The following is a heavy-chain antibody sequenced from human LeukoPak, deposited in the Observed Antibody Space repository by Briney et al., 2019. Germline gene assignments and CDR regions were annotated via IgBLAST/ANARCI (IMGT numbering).Heavy chain of an antibody. CDR2: IYYSGST. V-gene: IGHV4-39*01. CDR3: ARPSSRLWPWFDP. CDR1: GGSISSSSYY. J-gene: IGHJ5*02. Sequence: SETLFLTCTVSGGSISSSSYYWGWIRQPPGKGLEWIGSIYYSGSTYYNPSLKSRVTISVDTSKNQFSLKLSSVTAADTAVYYCARPSSRLWPWFDPWGQGTLVTVSS. D-gene: IGHD4/OR15-4a*01.